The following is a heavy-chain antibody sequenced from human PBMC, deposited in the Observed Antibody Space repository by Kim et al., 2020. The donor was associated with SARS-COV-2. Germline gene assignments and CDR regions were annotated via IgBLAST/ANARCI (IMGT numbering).Heavy chain of an antibody. V-gene: IGHV3-23*01. CDR3: AKDRRGYSYGSNAFDI. Sequence: SVKGRFTISKDNSKNTLYLQMNSLRAEDTAVYYCAKDRRGYSYGSNAFDIWGQGTMVTFSS. D-gene: IGHD5-18*01. J-gene: IGHJ3*02.